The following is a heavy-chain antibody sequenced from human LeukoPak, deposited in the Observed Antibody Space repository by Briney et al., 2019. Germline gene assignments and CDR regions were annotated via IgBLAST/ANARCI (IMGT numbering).Heavy chain of an antibody. D-gene: IGHD4-17*01. CDR2: ISAYNGNT. V-gene: IGHV1-18*01. J-gene: IGHJ6*03. CDR1: GYTFTSYG. Sequence: ASVKVSCKASGYTFTSYGISWVRQAPGQGLEWMGWISAYNGNTNYAQKLQGRVTMTTDTSTSTAYMELRSLRSDDTAVYYCAREYGDYYYYHYMDVWGKGTTVTVSS. CDR3: AREYGDYYYYHYMDV.